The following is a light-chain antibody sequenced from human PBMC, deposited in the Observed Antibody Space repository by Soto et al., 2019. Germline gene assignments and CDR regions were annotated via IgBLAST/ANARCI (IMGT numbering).Light chain of an antibody. J-gene: IGLJ1*01. Sequence: QSALTQPAAVSGSPGQSIAISCTGTSSDVGTYNSVSWYQQYPGKAPKLMIHDVSNRPSGVSDRFSGSKSGNTASLTISGLESEDEADYYWSSYTSGSSYVFGSGTKVTVL. CDR1: SSDVGTYNS. CDR3: SSYTSGSSYV. V-gene: IGLV2-14*01. CDR2: DVS.